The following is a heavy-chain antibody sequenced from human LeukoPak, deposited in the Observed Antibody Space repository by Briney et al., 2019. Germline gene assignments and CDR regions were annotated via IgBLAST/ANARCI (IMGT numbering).Heavy chain of an antibody. V-gene: IGHV3-7*01. J-gene: IGHJ6*03. CDR3: ARDLDYYYYYYMDV. Sequence: PGGSLRLFCAASGFTFSSYWMSWVRQPPGKGREWVANIKQDGSEKSYVDSVEGRFTISRDNAKNSLYLQMNSLRAEDTAVYYCARDLDYYYYYYMDVWGKGTTVTVSS. CDR2: IKQDGSEK. CDR1: GFTFSSYW.